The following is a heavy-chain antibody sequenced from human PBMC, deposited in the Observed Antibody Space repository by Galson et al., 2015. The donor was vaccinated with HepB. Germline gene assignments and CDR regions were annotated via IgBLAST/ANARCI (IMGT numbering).Heavy chain of an antibody. CDR2: ISSSGRFI. V-gene: IGHV3-21*01. J-gene: IGHJ3*02. D-gene: IGHD4-11*01. CDR1: GFTFSSYT. Sequence: SLRLSCAASGFTFSSYTINWVRQAPGKGLEWVSSISSSGRFISYADSVKGRFAISRDNAKNSLYLQMNSLRAEDTAVYYCTRDAGYSNSRREDAFEIWGQGTMVTVSS. CDR3: TRDAGYSNSRREDAFEI.